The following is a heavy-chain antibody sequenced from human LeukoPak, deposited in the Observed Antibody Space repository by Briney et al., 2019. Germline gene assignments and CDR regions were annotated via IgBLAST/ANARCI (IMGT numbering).Heavy chain of an antibody. Sequence: GESLKISCKGSGYSFTSYWIGWVRQMPGKGLEWMGIIYPDGSDTRYSPSFQGQVTISADKSITTAYLQWSSLKASDTAMYYCARHFSYGSGSYYNADYWGQGTLVTVSS. D-gene: IGHD3-10*01. CDR3: ARHFSYGSGSYYNADY. V-gene: IGHV5-51*01. J-gene: IGHJ4*02. CDR2: IYPDGSDT. CDR1: GYSFTSYW.